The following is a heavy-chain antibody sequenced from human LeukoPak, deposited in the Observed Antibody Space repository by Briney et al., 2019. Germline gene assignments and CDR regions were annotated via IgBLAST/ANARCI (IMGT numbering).Heavy chain of an antibody. D-gene: IGHD3-22*01. CDR1: GFTFSSYS. CDR3: ARVGYYDSSGPDY. CDR2: ISSSSSYI. J-gene: IGHJ4*02. V-gene: IGHV3-21*01. Sequence: SGGSLRLSCAASGFTFSSYSMNWVRQAPGKGLEWVSSISSSSSYIYYADSVKGRFTIYRDNAKNSLYLQMNSLRAEDTAVYYCARVGYYDSSGPDYWGQGTLVTVSS.